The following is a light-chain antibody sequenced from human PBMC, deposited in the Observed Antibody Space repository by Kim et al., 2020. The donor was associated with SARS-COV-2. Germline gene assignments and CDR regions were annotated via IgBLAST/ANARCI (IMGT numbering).Light chain of an antibody. CDR3: NTRDSSGDHLV. CDR1: SLRSYY. CDR2: GKN. J-gene: IGLJ3*02. Sequence: SSELTQDPAVSVALGQTVRITCQGDSLRSYYASWYQQKPGPAPVLVIYGKNNRLSGIPDRFSGSSAGNTASLTLPGAQPEADADYYFNTRDSSGDHLVF. V-gene: IGLV3-19*01.